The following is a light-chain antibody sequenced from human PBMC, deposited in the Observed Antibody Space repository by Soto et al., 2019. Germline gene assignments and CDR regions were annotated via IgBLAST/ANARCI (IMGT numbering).Light chain of an antibody. CDR2: DAS. CDR1: QSVSSF. CDR3: QHRSNWLGT. J-gene: IGKJ3*01. Sequence: EIVLTQSPATLSLSPGERATLSCRASQSVSSFLAWYQQKSCQTPRLLIYDASNRASGIPARFSGSGSGTDFTLTISSLEPEDFAVYYCQHRSNWLGTFGPGTKVDIK. V-gene: IGKV3-11*01.